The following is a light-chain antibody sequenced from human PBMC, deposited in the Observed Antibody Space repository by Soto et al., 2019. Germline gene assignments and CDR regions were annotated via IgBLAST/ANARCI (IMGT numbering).Light chain of an antibody. CDR2: EVS. CDR3: SSYTTTTTVV. V-gene: IGLV2-14*03. J-gene: IGLJ1*01. CDR1: SSDVGGYNF. Sequence: QSVLTQPASVFGSPGQSITFSCTGTSSDVGGYNFVSWYQQHPGKAPKLMIYEVSSRPSGVSNRFSGSKSGNTASLTISGLQPEDEAHYYCSSYTTTTTVVFGTGTKVTVL.